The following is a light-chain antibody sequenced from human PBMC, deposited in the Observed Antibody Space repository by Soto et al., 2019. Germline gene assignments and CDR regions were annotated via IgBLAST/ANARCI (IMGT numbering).Light chain of an antibody. CDR1: QSVSSN. CDR3: QPYNNWPPLT. V-gene: IGKV3-15*01. CDR2: GAS. Sequence: RVSTQSPATLSVSPGERATLSCRVSQSVSSNLAWYQQKPGQAPRLLIYGASTRATGIPARFSGSGSGTEFTLTISSLQSEDFAVYYCQPYNNWPPLTFGGGTKVDIK. J-gene: IGKJ4*01.